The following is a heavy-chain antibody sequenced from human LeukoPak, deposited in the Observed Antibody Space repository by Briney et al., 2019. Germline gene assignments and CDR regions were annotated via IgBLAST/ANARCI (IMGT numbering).Heavy chain of an antibody. CDR3: ARYGSGWYEGYFEH. D-gene: IGHD6-19*01. CDR1: GGSISSYY. CDR2: IYYSGST. V-gene: IGHV4-59*01. Sequence: PSETLSLTCTVSGGSISSYYWSWIRQPPGKGLEWIGYIYYSGSTNYNPSLKSRVTISVDTSKNQFSLKLKSVTAADTAVYYCARYGSGWYEGYFEHWGQGTLVTVPS. J-gene: IGHJ4*02.